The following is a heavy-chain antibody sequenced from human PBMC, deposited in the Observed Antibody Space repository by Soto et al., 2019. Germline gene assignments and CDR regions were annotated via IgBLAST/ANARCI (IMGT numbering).Heavy chain of an antibody. Sequence: GRSLRLSCAASGFTFSNAWMSWVRQAPGKGLEWVGRIKSKTDGGTTDYAAPVKGRFTISRDDSKNTLYLQMNSLKTEDTAVYYCTTTDYYGSGSYYTDAFDIWGQGTMVTVSS. CDR3: TTTDYYGSGSYYTDAFDI. V-gene: IGHV3-15*01. D-gene: IGHD3-10*01. CDR2: IKSKTDGGTT. CDR1: GFTFSNAW. J-gene: IGHJ3*02.